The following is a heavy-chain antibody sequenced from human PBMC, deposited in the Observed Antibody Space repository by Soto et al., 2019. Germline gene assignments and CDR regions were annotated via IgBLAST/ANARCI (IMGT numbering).Heavy chain of an antibody. J-gene: IGHJ6*03. CDR2: TYTGGDT. Sequence: EVQVVESGGGLVQPGGSLRLSCAASGFSVRVNYMTWVRQAPGKGLEWVSVTYTGGDTDYADSVKGRFTTSRDNSKNMLYLEVSSLRAEDTAVYYCARVSFSNDYDHYDMDVWGKGTTVTVSS. CDR1: GFSVRVNY. CDR3: ARVSFSNDYDHYDMDV. D-gene: IGHD4-4*01. V-gene: IGHV3-66*01.